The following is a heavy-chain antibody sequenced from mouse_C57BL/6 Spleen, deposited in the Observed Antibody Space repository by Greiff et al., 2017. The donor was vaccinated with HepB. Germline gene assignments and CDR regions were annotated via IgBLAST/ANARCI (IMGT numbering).Heavy chain of an antibody. J-gene: IGHJ2*01. V-gene: IGHV14-4*01. CDR3: TTYGSSYVY. CDR1: GFNIKDDY. Sequence: VQLQQSGAELVRPGASVKLSCTASGFNIKDDYMHWVKQRPEQGLEWIGWIDPENGDTEYASKFQGKATITADTSSNTAYLQLSSLTSEDTAVYYCTTYGSSYVYWGQGTTLTVSS. D-gene: IGHD1-1*01. CDR2: IDPENGDT.